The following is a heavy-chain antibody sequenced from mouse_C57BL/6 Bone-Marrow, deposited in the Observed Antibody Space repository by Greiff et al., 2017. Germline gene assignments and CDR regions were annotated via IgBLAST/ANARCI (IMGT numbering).Heavy chain of an antibody. CDR2: ISNGGGST. Sequence: EVMLVESGGGLVQPGGSLKLSCAASGFTFSDYYMCWVRQTPEKRLEWVAYISNGGGSTYYPDTVKGRFTLSRDNAKNTLYLQMSRLKSEDTAMYYCARRTFNFFFDYWGQGTTLTVSS. D-gene: IGHD4-1*02. CDR3: ARRTFNFFFDY. CDR1: GFTFSDYY. J-gene: IGHJ2*01. V-gene: IGHV5-12*01.